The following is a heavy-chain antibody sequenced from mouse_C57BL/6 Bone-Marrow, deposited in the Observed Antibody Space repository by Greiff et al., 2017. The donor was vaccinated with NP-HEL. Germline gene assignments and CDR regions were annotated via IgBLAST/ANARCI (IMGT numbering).Heavy chain of an antibody. CDR3: ARDPYYYGSSSFAY. D-gene: IGHD1-1*01. Sequence: ESGPGLVKPSQSLSLTCSVTGYSITSGYYWNWIRQLPGNKLEWMGYISYDGSNNYNPSLKNRIHITRDTSKNQFFLKLNSVTTEDTATYYCARDPYYYGSSSFAYWGQGTLVTVSA. V-gene: IGHV3-6*01. CDR2: ISYDGSN. CDR1: GYSITSGYY. J-gene: IGHJ3*01.